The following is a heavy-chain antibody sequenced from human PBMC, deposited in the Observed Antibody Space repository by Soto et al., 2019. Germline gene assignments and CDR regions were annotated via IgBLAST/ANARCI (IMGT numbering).Heavy chain of an antibody. Sequence: SETLSLTCTVSGGSISSYYWSWIRQPPGKGLEWIGYIYYSGCTNYNPSLKSRVTISVDTSKNQFSLKLSSVTAADTAVYYCARQLAAAVPSDLWGQGTLVTVSS. V-gene: IGHV4-59*08. D-gene: IGHD6-13*01. J-gene: IGHJ4*02. CDR3: ARQLAAAVPSDL. CDR1: GGSISSYY. CDR2: IYYSGCT.